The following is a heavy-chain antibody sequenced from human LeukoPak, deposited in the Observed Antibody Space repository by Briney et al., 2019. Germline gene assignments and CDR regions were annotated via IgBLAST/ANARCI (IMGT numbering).Heavy chain of an antibody. D-gene: IGHD6-19*01. CDR3: ARDGPPRYDSCWYAY. V-gene: IGHV4-39*07. J-gene: IGHJ4*02. CDR2: IYYSGST. CDR1: GGSISSSNYW. Sequence: SETLSLTRTVSGGSISSSNYWWGWIRQPPGKGLAWIGIIYYSGSTYYNPSLKSRVTMSLDTSKNQFSLKLHSVTAADTAVYYCARDGPPRYDSCWYAYWGQGILVTVSS.